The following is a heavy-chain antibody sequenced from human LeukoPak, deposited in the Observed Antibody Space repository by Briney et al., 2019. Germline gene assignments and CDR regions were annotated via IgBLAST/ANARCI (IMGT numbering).Heavy chain of an antibody. CDR3: ARDGRGYCSSTSCFG. D-gene: IGHD2-2*01. V-gene: IGHV3-66*01. CDR2: IYSGGST. J-gene: IGHJ4*02. CDR1: GFTVSSNY. Sequence: GGSLRLSCAASGFTVSSNYMSWVRQAPGKGLEWVSVIYSGGSTYYADSVKGRFTISRDNSKNTLYLQMNSLRAEDTAVYYCARDGRGYCSSTSCFGWGQGTLVTVSS.